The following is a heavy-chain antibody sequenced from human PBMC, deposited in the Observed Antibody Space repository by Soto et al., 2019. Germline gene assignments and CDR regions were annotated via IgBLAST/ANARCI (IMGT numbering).Heavy chain of an antibody. Sequence: GGSLRLSSAASGFPFNSYWMSWVRQAPGKGLEWMANIKPDGSQKWYADSVKGRFAISRDNAKNSLFLQMNSLRAEDTAVYYCARGDYFDTTGPFSDAFDVWGQGTLVTVSS. D-gene: IGHD3-9*01. V-gene: IGHV3-7*04. CDR3: ARGDYFDTTGPFSDAFDV. CDR2: IKPDGSQK. CDR1: GFPFNSYW. J-gene: IGHJ3*01.